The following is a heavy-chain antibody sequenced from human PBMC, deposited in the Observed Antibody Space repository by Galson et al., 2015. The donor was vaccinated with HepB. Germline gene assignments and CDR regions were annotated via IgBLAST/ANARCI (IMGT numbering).Heavy chain of an antibody. CDR1: GFSFSTYW. Sequence: SLRLSCAASGFSFSTYWMHWVRQAPGKGLVWVSRISSDGSSTSHADSVKGRFTISRDNAKNTLYLQMNSLRAEDTAVYYCAGDSPSVGATIDYWGQGILVTVSS. V-gene: IGHV3-74*01. CDR3: AGDSPSVGATIDY. D-gene: IGHD1-26*01. J-gene: IGHJ4*02. CDR2: ISSDGSST.